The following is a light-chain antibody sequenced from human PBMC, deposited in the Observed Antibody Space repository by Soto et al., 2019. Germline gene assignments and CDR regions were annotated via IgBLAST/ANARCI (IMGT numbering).Light chain of an antibody. CDR1: SSNIGAGYD. Sequence: HSALTQPPSVSGAPGQRVTISCTGSSSNIGAGYDVHWYQQLPGTAPKLLIYGNNNRPSGVPDRFSGSKSGTSASLAVTGLQAEDEADYYCQSYATGLSVLYVFGNGTKVTVL. V-gene: IGLV1-40*01. CDR2: GNN. J-gene: IGLJ1*01. CDR3: QSYATGLSVLYV.